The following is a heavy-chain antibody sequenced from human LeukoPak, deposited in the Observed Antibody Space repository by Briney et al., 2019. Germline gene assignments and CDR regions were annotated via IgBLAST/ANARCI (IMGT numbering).Heavy chain of an antibody. V-gene: IGHV1-46*01. CDR2: INPSGIST. D-gene: IGHD4-23*01. Sequence: ASVKVSCKSSGYIFTNHYMHWVRQAPGQGLEWMGLINPSGISTLYAEKFRGRIIMTRGMSTATDYMELSSLRSEDTAVYYCARDNSIADRGWWFDPWGQGTLVTVSS. CDR3: ARDNSIADRGWWFDP. CDR1: GYIFTNHY. J-gene: IGHJ5*02.